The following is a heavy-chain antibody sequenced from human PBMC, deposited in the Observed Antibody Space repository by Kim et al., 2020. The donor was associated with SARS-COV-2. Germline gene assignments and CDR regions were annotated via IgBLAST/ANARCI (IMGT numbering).Heavy chain of an antibody. V-gene: IGHV3-30*04. CDR2: ISYDGSNK. D-gene: IGHD3-22*01. CDR3: ARAKFVSEYYDSSGCYAFDI. Sequence: GGSLRLSCAASGFTFSSYAMHWVRQAPGKGLEWVAVISYDGSNKYYADSVKGRFTISRDNSKNTLYLQMNSLRAEDTAVYYCARAKFVSEYYDSSGCYAFDIWGQGTMVTVSS. J-gene: IGHJ3*02. CDR1: GFTFSSYA.